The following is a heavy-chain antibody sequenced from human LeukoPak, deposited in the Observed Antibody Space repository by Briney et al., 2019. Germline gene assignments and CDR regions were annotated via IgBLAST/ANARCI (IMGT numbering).Heavy chain of an antibody. CDR2: IRYDGSNK. D-gene: IGHD2-15*01. CDR3: ASEDVVAAPMRSCYFDY. J-gene: IGHJ4*02. V-gene: IGHV3-30*02. Sequence: GGSLRLSCAASGFTFSSYGMHWVRQAPGKGLEWVAFIRYDGSNKYYADSVKGRFTISRDNSKNTLYLQMNSLRAEDTAVYYCASEDVVAAPMRSCYFDYWGQGTLVTVSS. CDR1: GFTFSSYG.